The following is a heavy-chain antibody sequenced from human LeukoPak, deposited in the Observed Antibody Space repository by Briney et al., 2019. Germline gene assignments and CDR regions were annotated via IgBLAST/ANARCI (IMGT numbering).Heavy chain of an antibody. CDR2: INPNSGAT. CDR1: GYTFTGYY. J-gene: IGHJ4*02. V-gene: IGHV1-2*02. CDR3: ARDRRGAYGDYATSY. D-gene: IGHD4-17*01. Sequence: ASVKVSCKASGYTFTGYYMHWVRQAPGQGLEWIGWINPNSGATNYAQKFQGRGTMTRDTSISTAYMELSRLRSDDTAVYYCARDRRGAYGDYATSYWGQGTLVTVSS.